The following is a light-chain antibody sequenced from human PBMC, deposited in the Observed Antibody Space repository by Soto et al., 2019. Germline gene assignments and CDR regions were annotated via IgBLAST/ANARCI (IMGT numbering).Light chain of an antibody. Sequence: SGVTHPGSVSGSPGQSNTISCPGNSSEVGGYNYVSWYQHHPGKAPKLIIFDVSNRPSGVSNPFSGSKSGNTASLTISGLQPEDEADYYCSSYTTSNTRQIVFGTGTKVTVL. J-gene: IGLJ1*01. V-gene: IGLV2-14*03. CDR1: SSEVGGYNY. CDR2: DVS. CDR3: SSYTTSNTRQIV.